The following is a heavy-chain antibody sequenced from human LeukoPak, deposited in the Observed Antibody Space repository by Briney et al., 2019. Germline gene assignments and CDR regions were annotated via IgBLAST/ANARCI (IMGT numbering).Heavy chain of an antibody. J-gene: IGHJ4*02. V-gene: IGHV4-4*09. CDR2: IYTSGST. CDR1: GGSISSYY. D-gene: IGHD6-13*01. Sequence: SETLSLTCTVSGGSISSYYWSWIRQPPGKGLEWIGYIYTSGSTNYDPSLKSRVTISVDTSKNQFSLKLSSVTAADTAVYYCARRRLIAAPFYYWGQGTLVTVSS. CDR3: ARRRLIAAPFYY.